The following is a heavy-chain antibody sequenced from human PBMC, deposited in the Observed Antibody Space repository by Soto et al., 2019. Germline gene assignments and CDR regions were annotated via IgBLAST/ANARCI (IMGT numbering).Heavy chain of an antibody. CDR2: VTAGNGGT. CDR3: ARGSTGSYEAYFDY. D-gene: IGHD1-26*01. V-gene: IGHV1-3*01. Sequence: QVKLVQSGAAVKKPGASVKFSCKASGYTFTTYALHWVRQAPGQRREGMGWVTAGNGGTKYSQTWQGRVTITNDTSASTDYMELSSLRSEDTAVYYCARGSTGSYEAYFDYWGQGTLVTVSS. J-gene: IGHJ4*02. CDR1: GYTFTTYA.